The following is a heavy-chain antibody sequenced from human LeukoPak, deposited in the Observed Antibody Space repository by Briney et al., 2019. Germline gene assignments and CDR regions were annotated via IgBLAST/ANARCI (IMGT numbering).Heavy chain of an antibody. Sequence: PGGSLRLSCAASGFTFSSYAMSWVRQAPGKGLEWVSAISGSGGSTYYADSVKGRFTISRGNSKNTLYLQMNSLRAEDTAVYYCAKSSPPYYYDSSGRQDYWGQGTLVTVSS. D-gene: IGHD3-22*01. CDR3: AKSSPPYYYDSSGRQDY. CDR2: ISGSGGST. CDR1: GFTFSSYA. V-gene: IGHV3-23*01. J-gene: IGHJ4*02.